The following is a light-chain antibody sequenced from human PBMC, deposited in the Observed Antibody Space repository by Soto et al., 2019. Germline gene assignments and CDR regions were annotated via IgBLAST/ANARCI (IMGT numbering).Light chain of an antibody. CDR3: QVYGSSLIA. CDR2: DAS. Sequence: EIASLSCRTSQSVTRYLAWYQQKPGQAPRLLIYDASSRAAGIPHRFSGSGSGPHLTHACGIVIPQDFAVQSLQVYGSSLIAFGQGTRLEIK. CDR1: QSVTRY. V-gene: IGKV3-20*01. J-gene: IGKJ5*01.